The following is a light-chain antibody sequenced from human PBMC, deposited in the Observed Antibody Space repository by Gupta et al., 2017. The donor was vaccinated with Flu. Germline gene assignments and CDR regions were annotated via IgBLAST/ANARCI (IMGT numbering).Light chain of an antibody. CDR3: QQSYSTPRT. Sequence: PPSLSASVGDSVTISCRASERVGNYLNWYQQKRGKAPKLLIYGASSLQSGVPSRFSGSGSGTDFTLTIRGLQPEDFATYYCQQSYSTPRTFGHGTEVELK. V-gene: IGKV1-39*01. J-gene: IGKJ1*01. CDR2: GAS. CDR1: ERVGNY.